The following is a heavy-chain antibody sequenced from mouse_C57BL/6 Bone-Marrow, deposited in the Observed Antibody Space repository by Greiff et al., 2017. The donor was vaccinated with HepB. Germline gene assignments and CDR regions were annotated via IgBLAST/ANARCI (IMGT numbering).Heavy chain of an antibody. J-gene: IGHJ2*01. V-gene: IGHV3-6*01. CDR1: GYSITSGYY. Sequence: EVKVEESGPGLVKPSQSLSLTCSVTGYSITSGYYWNWIRQFPGNKLEWMGYISYDGSNNYNPSLKNRISITRDTSKNQFFLKLNSVTTEDTATYYCARDKAYYSNYFDYWGQGTTLTVSS. CDR3: ARDKAYYSNYFDY. CDR2: ISYDGSN. D-gene: IGHD2-5*01.